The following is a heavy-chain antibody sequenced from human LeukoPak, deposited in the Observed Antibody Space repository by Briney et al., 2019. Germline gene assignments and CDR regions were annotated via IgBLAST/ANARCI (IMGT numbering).Heavy chain of an antibody. Sequence: GGSLRLSCAASGFTFGSYAMHWVRQAPGKGLEWVAVISYDGSNKYYADSVKGRFTISRDNSKNTLYLQMNSLRAEDTAVYYCARDPYASGWPDYWGQGTLVTVSS. J-gene: IGHJ4*02. V-gene: IGHV3-30*04. D-gene: IGHD6-19*01. CDR1: GFTFGSYA. CDR2: ISYDGSNK. CDR3: ARDPYASGWPDY.